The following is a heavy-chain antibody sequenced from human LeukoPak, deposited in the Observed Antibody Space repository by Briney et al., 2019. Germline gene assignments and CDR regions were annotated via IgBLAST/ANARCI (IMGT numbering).Heavy chain of an antibody. CDR1: GFTFSRYA. D-gene: IGHD5-18*01. CDR2: VWYDGSNE. Sequence: GRSLRLSCAASGFTFSRYAMHWVRQAPGKGMEGVAIVWYDGSNENYVDSVKGRFTISRDNAKNTLYLQMNSLGAEDTAVYFRARVDTAMRSLDYWGQGILVTVSS. CDR3: ARVDTAMRSLDY. V-gene: IGHV3-33*01. J-gene: IGHJ4*02.